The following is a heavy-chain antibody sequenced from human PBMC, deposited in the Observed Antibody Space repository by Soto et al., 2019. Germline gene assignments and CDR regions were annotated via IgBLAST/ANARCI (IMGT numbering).Heavy chain of an antibody. CDR2: IKQDGSEK. Sequence: EVQLVESGGGLVQPGGSLRLSCTASGFTFSSYWMGWVRQAPGKGLEWVANIKQDGSEKHYVDSVKGRFTISRDNTKNSLYLQMNSLRAEDSAVYYGARSVQAGFDPWGQGTLVTVSS. CDR3: ARSVQAGFDP. CDR1: GFTFSSYW. V-gene: IGHV3-7*01. J-gene: IGHJ5*02.